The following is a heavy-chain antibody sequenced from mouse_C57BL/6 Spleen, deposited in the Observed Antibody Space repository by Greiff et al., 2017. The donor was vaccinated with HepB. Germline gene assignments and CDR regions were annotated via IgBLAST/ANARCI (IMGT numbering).Heavy chain of an antibody. CDR1: GYAFSSSW. V-gene: IGHV1-82*01. CDR3: ARCYYYDVDY. J-gene: IGHJ2*01. D-gene: IGHD2-4*01. CDR2: IYPGDGDT. Sequence: VQLQESGPELVKPGASVKISCKASGYAFSSSWMNWVKQRPGKGLEWIGRIYPGDGDTNYNGKFKGKATLTADKSSSTAYMQLSSLTSEDSAVYFCARCYYYDVDYWGQGTTLTVSS.